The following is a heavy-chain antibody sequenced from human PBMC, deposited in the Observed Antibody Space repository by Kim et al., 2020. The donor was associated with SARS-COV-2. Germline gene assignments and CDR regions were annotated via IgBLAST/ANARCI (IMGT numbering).Heavy chain of an antibody. CDR2: FYHSGST. D-gene: IGHD6-19*01. CDR3: ARTNSSGWYGSYYYGMDV. Sequence: SETLSLTCAVSGGSISSSNWWSWVRQPPGKGLEWIGEFYHSGSTNYNPSLKSRVTISVDKSKNQFSLKLSSVTAADTAVYYCARTNSSGWYGSYYYGMDVWGQGTTVTVSS. J-gene: IGHJ6*02. CDR1: GGSISSSNW. V-gene: IGHV4-4*02.